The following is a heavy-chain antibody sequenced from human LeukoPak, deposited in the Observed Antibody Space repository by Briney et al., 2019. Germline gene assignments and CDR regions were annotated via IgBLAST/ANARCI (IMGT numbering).Heavy chain of an antibody. Sequence: QPGGSLRLSCAASGFTFSSYAMSWVRQAPGKRLEWVTAISGSGGSTYYADSVKGRFTISRDNSKNTLYLQMNSLRAEDTAVYYCAKGWSSGYYYAVECWGQGTLVTVSS. V-gene: IGHV3-23*01. CDR1: GFTFSSYA. D-gene: IGHD3-22*01. CDR2: ISGSGGST. CDR3: AKGWSSGYYYAVEC. J-gene: IGHJ4*02.